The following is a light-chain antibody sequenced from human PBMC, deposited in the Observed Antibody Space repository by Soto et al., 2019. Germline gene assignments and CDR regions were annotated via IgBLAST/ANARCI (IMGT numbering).Light chain of an antibody. J-gene: IGLJ1*01. CDR3: TSYTSSSPYV. Sequence: QSALTQPASVSGSPGQSITISCTGTSSDVGGYNYVSWYQQHPGKAPKLMIYEVSNRPSGVSNRFSGSKSGNTASLTISGLRAEDEADYYCTSYTSSSPYVFGTGTKGTVL. V-gene: IGLV2-14*01. CDR2: EVS. CDR1: SSDVGGYNY.